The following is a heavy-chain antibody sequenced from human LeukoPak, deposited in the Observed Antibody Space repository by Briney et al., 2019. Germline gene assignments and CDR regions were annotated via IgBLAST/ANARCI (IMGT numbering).Heavy chain of an antibody. Sequence: PGGSLRLSCAASGFSFGSYWMNWVRQAPGKGLEWVAIINQAGTEKNYVDSVEGRFTTSRDNAKNSLYLQMNSLRAEDSSLYYCARSDSGPDYWGQGTLVTVSS. J-gene: IGHJ4*02. CDR1: GFSFGSYW. CDR3: ARSDSGPDY. V-gene: IGHV3-7*01. CDR2: INQAGTEK. D-gene: IGHD2-15*01.